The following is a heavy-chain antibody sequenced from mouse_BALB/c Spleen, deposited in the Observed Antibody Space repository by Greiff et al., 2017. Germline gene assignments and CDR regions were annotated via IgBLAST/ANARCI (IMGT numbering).Heavy chain of an antibody. J-gene: IGHJ4*01. CDR2: ISSGSSTI. CDR1: GFTFSSFG. CDR3: ARHYYGSSDAMDY. D-gene: IGHD1-1*01. Sequence: EVKLVESGGGLVQPGGSRKLSCAASGFTFSSFGMHWVRQAPEKGLEWVAYISSGSSTIYYADTVKGRFTISRDNPKNTLFLQMTSLRSEDTAMYYCARHYYGSSDAMDYWGQGTSVTVSS. V-gene: IGHV5-17*02.